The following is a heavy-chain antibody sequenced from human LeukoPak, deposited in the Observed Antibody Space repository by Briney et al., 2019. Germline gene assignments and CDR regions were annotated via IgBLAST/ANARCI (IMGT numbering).Heavy chain of an antibody. V-gene: IGHV3-21*01. J-gene: IGHJ6*03. Sequence: GGSLRLSCAASGFTFSSYSMNWVRQAPGKGLEWVSSISSSSSYIYYADSVKGRFTISRDNAKNSLYLQMNSLRAEDTAVFYCARVGVYDFWSGPYYYYYMDVWGKGTTVTVSS. CDR1: GFTFSSYS. CDR2: ISSSSSYI. CDR3: ARVGVYDFWSGPYYYYYMDV. D-gene: IGHD3-3*01.